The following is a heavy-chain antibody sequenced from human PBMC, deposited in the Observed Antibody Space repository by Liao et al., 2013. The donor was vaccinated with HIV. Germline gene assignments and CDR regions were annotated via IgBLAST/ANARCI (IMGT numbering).Heavy chain of an antibody. CDR3: ARLRRSGKHN. CDR2: IYTSGNT. V-gene: IGHV4-61*02. Sequence: QVQLQESGPGVVKPSQTLSLSCTVSGDSISGGNYFLNWIRQPAGKGLEWIGRIYTSGNTDYNPSLKSRVTISLDTANNQFSLKLTSVTAADTAVYYCARLRRSGKHNWGQGTLVIVSS. J-gene: IGHJ4*02. CDR1: GDSISGGNYF. D-gene: IGHD3-10*01.